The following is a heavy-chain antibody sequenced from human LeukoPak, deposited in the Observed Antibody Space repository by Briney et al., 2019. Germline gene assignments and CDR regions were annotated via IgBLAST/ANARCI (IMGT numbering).Heavy chain of an antibody. V-gene: IGHV4-61*01. CDR1: GVSVSSGSYY. CDR3: AREGRSSSSWNGYFDL. J-gene: IGHJ2*01. Sequence: PWETLYLPCTVSGVSVSSGSYYWSWIGQPPGKGLEWIGYIYYSGSTNYNPSLKTRATISVDTSKNQFSLKLSAVTAADTAVYYCAREGRSSSSWNGYFDLWGRGTLVTVSS. D-gene: IGHD6-13*01. CDR2: IYYSGST.